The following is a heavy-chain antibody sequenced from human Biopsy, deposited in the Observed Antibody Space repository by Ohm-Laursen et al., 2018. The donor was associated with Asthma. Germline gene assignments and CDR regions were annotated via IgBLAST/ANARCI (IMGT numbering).Heavy chain of an antibody. V-gene: IGHV3-30*18. CDR2: ISYDGNNK. CDR1: GFSFSNYG. Sequence: SLRLSCAASGFSFSNYGVHWVRQAPGKGLEWLAVISYDGNNKYYADSVKGRFTISRDNSKNTLYLQLNSLRPEDTAVYFCAQEMVQGVIMDVFGIWGQGTMVTVSS. J-gene: IGHJ3*02. CDR3: AQEMVQGVIMDVFGI. D-gene: IGHD3-10*01.